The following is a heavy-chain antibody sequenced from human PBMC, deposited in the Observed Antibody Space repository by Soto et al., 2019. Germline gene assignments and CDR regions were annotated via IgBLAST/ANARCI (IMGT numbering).Heavy chain of an antibody. CDR3: ARDSRRDSSRWSAYYYFGLDV. CDR2: IYFSGST. J-gene: IGHJ6*02. D-gene: IGHD6-19*01. Sequence: SETLSLTCTVSGGAISRGGYYFNCIRQHPWNGLELLGSIYFSGSTDYNPSLRSRLTMSLDTSKNQFSLNLTSVTAADTAIYYCARDSRRDSSRWSAYYYFGLDVWGQGTTVTVSS. CDR1: GGAISRGGYY. V-gene: IGHV4-31*03.